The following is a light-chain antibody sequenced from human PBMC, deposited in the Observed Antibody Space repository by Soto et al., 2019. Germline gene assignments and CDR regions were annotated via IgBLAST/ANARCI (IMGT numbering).Light chain of an antibody. CDR3: QQYNNWPPLT. CDR1: RGVSSD. Sequence: EIGMTQSPATLSVSPGERVTLSCRTSRGVSSDLAWYQQKPGQAPRLLIYGASTRATGIPARFSDSGSGTEFTLTISSLQSEDFAVYYCQQYNNWPPLTFGGGTKVEIK. V-gene: IGKV3-15*01. CDR2: GAS. J-gene: IGKJ4*01.